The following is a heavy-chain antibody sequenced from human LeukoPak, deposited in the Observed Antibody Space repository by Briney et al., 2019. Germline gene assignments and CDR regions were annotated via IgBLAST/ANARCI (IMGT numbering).Heavy chain of an antibody. D-gene: IGHD5-12*01. J-gene: IGHJ4*02. CDR1: GYTFTSYG. CDR2: MNPNSGNT. CDR3: ARDGYSGYAKFDY. Sequence: ASVKVSCKASGYTFTSYGISWVRQAPGQGLEWMGWMNPNSGNTGYAQKFQGRVTMTRNTSISTAYMELSSLRSEDTAVYYCARDGYSGYAKFDYWGQGTLVTVSS. V-gene: IGHV1-8*02.